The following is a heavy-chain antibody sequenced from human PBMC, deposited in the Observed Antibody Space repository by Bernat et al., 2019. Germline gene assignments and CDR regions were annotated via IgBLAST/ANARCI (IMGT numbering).Heavy chain of an antibody. J-gene: IGHJ6*03. CDR3: ASKPTRRTGDLQSYYYYMDV. CDR2: IIPILGIA. D-gene: IGHD7-27*01. Sequence: QVQLVQSGAEVKKPGSSVKVSCKASGGTFSSYTISWVRQAPGQGLEWMGRIIPILGIANYAQKFQGRVTITADKSTSTAYMELSSLRSEDTAVYYCASKPTRRTGDLQSYYYYMDVWGKGTTVTVSS. CDR1: GGTFSSYT. V-gene: IGHV1-69*02.